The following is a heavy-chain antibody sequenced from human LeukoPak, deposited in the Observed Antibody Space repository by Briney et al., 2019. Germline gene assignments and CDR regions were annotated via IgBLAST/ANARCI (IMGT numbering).Heavy chain of an antibody. CDR1: GFTFSSYG. J-gene: IGHJ4*02. D-gene: IGHD6-25*01. CDR3: VRDAASPDF. Sequence: PGGSLRLSCAASGFTFSSYGMHWVRQAPGKGLEWVSSIGSSSNYIYYSDSVKGRFTISRDNANNSLFLQMNSLRVEDTALYYCVRDAASPDFWGQGTLVTVTS. V-gene: IGHV3-21*01. CDR2: IGSSSNYI.